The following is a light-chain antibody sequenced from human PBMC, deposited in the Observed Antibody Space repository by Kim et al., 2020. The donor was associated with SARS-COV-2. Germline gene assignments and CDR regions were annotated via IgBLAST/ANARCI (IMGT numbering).Light chain of an antibody. Sequence: QSALTQPASVSGSPGQSITISCTGTSSDVGGYNYVSWYQQHPGKAPKVMIYDVSKRPSGVSNRFSGSKSGNMASLTISGLQAEDEADYYCSSYTSSSTYVFGTGTKV. CDR3: SSYTSSSTYV. CDR2: DVS. CDR1: SSDVGGYNY. J-gene: IGLJ1*01. V-gene: IGLV2-14*01.